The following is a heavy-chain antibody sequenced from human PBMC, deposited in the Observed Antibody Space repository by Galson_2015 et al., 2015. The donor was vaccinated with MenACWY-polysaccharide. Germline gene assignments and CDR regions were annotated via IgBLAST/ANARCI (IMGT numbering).Heavy chain of an antibody. Sequence: SLRLSCAASGFTFSGHGMTWVRQSPGRGLEWVSTINNAATNTHYSDSVRGRFIISRDNSRNTLYLQMNSLRAEDTAIYYCSAWLWNQFDPWGQGIVVTVSS. V-gene: IGHV3-23*01. D-gene: IGHD2-21*01. CDR3: SAWLWNQFDP. CDR1: GFTFSGHG. J-gene: IGHJ5*02. CDR2: INNAATNT.